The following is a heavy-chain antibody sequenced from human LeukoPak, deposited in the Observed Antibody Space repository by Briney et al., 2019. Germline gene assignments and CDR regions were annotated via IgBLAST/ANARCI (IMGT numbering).Heavy chain of an antibody. CDR2: ISYTGTT. CDR1: GGSISGYY. CDR3: ARHMFASGSYQGHWFDP. D-gene: IGHD3-10*01. Sequence: SETLSLTCTLSGGSISGYYWSWIRQPPGKGLEWIGYISYTGTTHYNPSPRSRVSISLDTSKNQFSLSLRSMTAADTAVYYCARHMFASGSYQGHWFDPWGQGTLVTVSS. J-gene: IGHJ5*01. V-gene: IGHV4-59*01.